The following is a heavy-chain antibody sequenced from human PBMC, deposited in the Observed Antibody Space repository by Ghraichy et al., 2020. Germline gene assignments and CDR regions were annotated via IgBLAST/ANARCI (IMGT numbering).Heavy chain of an antibody. J-gene: IGHJ4*02. CDR1: GASVSSGSFY. CDR3: AADRLDVGTFYSFDY. V-gene: IGHV4-61*01. Sequence: SETLSLTCTVSGASVSSGSFYWSWLRQSPGQGLEWMGYTFYTGTTTYNPSLKSRVIILQDTSKSQFSLKLSSVTAADTAVYYCAADRLDVGTFYSFDYWGQGILVTVA. D-gene: IGHD4-11*01. CDR2: TFYTGTT.